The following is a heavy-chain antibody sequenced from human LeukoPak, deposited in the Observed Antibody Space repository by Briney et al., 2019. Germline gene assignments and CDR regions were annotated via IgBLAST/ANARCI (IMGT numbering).Heavy chain of an antibody. D-gene: IGHD6-13*01. Sequence: ASVKVSCKASGYTFTGYCMHWVRQAPGQGLEWMGRIIPILGIANYAQKFQGRVTITADKSTSTAYMELSSLRSEDTAVYYCARDPSSSWTGDAFDIWGQGTMVTVSS. V-gene: IGHV1-69*04. CDR3: ARDPSSSWTGDAFDI. CDR1: GYTFTGYC. CDR2: IIPILGIA. J-gene: IGHJ3*02.